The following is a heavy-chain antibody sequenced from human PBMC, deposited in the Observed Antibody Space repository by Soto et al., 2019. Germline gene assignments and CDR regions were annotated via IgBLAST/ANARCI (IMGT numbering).Heavy chain of an antibody. CDR3: AKDESDIVATIDY. J-gene: IGHJ4*02. CDR2: ISGSGGST. V-gene: IGHV3-23*01. CDR1: GFTFSSYA. Sequence: QPGGSLRLSCAASGFTFSSYAMSWVRQAPGKGLEWVSAISGSGGSTYYADSVKGRLTISRDNSKNTLYLQMNSLRAEDTAVYYCAKDESDIVATIDYWGQGTLVTVSS. D-gene: IGHD5-12*01.